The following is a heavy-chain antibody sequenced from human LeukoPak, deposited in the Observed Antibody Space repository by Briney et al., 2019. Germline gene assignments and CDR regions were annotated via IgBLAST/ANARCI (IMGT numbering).Heavy chain of an antibody. D-gene: IGHD1-26*01. CDR3: ARLSPLIVGALSP. CDR1: GFTFSSYG. CDR2: INHSGST. V-gene: IGHV4-34*01. J-gene: IGHJ5*02. Sequence: GSLRLSCAASGFTFSSYGMSWVRQAPGKGLEWIGEINHSGSTNYNPSLKSRVTISVDTSKNQFSLKLSSVTAADTAVYYCARLSPLIVGALSPWGQGTLVTVSS.